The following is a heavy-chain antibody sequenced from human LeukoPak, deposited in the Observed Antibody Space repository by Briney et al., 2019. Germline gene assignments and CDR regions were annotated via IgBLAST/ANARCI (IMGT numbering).Heavy chain of an antibody. CDR2: IYPGDSDT. D-gene: IGHD3-10*01. J-gene: IGHJ4*02. CDR1: GYSFTTYW. CDR3: ARRNGYYYGSGGYYFDY. V-gene: IGHV5-51*01. Sequence: GESLKISCKTSGYSFTTYWIGWVRQMPGKGLEWMGIIYPGDSDTRYSPSFQGQVTISADKSISTAYLQWSSLKASDTAMYYCARRNGYYYGSGGYYFDYWGQGTLVTVSS.